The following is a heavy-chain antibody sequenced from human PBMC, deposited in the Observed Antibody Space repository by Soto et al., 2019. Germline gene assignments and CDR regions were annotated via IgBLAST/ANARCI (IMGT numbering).Heavy chain of an antibody. CDR3: ARDRGITIFGVVIPFDP. Sequence: QVQLVQSGAEVKKPGASVKVSCKASGYTFTSYGISWVRQAPGQGLEWMGWISAYNGNTNYAQKLQGRVTMTTDTSTSTAYMELRSLRSDVTAVSYCARDRGITIFGVVIPFDPWGQGTLVTVSS. CDR2: ISAYNGNT. D-gene: IGHD3-3*01. J-gene: IGHJ5*02. CDR1: GYTFTSYG. V-gene: IGHV1-18*01.